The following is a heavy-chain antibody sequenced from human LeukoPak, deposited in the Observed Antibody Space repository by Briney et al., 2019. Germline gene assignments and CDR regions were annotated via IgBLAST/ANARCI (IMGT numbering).Heavy chain of an antibody. Sequence: GGSLRLSCAASGFTFSSYSMNWVRQAPGKGLEWVSYISSSSSTIYYADSVKGRFTISRDNAKNSLYLQMNSLRAEDTAVYYCARDLGYSSSWPGVYYYYGMDAWGQGTTVTVSS. D-gene: IGHD6-13*01. CDR2: ISSSSSTI. V-gene: IGHV3-48*04. CDR3: ARDLGYSSSWPGVYYYYGMDA. J-gene: IGHJ6*02. CDR1: GFTFSSYS.